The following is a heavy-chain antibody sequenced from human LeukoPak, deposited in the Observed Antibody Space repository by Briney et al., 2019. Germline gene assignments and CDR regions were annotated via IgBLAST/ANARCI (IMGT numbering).Heavy chain of an antibody. D-gene: IGHD4-17*01. J-gene: IGHJ4*02. CDR2: ISRNGGST. Sequence: GGSLRLSCAASGLTFSSYAMHLVRQAPGKGLKYVSAISRNGGSTYNENSVKGRFTIPRDNSKNTPYLQMGSLRAKEMAVYYGARTNYGDLGYWGQGTLVTVSS. CDR1: GLTFSSYA. CDR3: ARTNYGDLGY. V-gene: IGHV3-64*01.